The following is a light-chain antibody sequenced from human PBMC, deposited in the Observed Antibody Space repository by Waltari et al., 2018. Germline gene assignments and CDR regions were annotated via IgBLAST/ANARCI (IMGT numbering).Light chain of an antibody. CDR3: SSYTSSSTE. CDR2: DVR. V-gene: IGLV2-14*03. Sequence: QSALTQPASVSGSPGQSITISCTGTSSDVGGYNYVSWYQQHPVKAPKRMIYDVRNRPSGVSNRFSGSKSGNTASLTISWLQAEDEADYYCSSYTSSSTEFGGGTKLTVL. J-gene: IGLJ3*02. CDR1: SSDVGGYNY.